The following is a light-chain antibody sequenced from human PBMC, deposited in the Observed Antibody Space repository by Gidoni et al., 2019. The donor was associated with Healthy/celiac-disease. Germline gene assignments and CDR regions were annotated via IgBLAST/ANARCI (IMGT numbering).Light chain of an antibody. J-gene: IGLJ1*01. Sequence: QSLVTQPPSASGTPGQRVTISFSGTSSNVEVNSVYWYQQVPGMPPKLLIYRDNARPSGVPDRFSGSTSGTSASLAISGLRPEDEADYYCAVWDDTLTGYVFGPGTKVTAL. CDR1: SSNVEVNS. CDR3: AVWDDTLTGYV. CDR2: RDN. V-gene: IGLV1-47*01.